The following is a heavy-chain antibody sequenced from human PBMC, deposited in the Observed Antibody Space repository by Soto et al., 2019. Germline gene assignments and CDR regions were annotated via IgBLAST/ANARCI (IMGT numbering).Heavy chain of an antibody. J-gene: IGHJ6*02. Sequence: QVQLVQSGAEVKKPGASVRVSCKASGYTFTSYGISWVRQAPGQGLEWMGWISAYNGNTNYAQKLQGRVTMTTDTSTSTAYMELRSLRSDDTAVYYCSRALGIAAAGTYYGMDVWGQGTTVTVSS. V-gene: IGHV1-18*01. CDR3: SRALGIAAAGTYYGMDV. D-gene: IGHD6-13*01. CDR1: GYTFTSYG. CDR2: ISAYNGNT.